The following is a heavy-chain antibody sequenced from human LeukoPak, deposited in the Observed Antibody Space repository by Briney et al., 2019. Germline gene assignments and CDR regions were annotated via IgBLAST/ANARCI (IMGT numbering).Heavy chain of an antibody. CDR1: RGSINSGDSF. CDR3: ARDLVTVTKGFDI. CDR2: IYYSGST. Sequence: SQTLSLTCSVFRGSINSGDSFWSWIRQSAGGGLEWIGYIYYSGSTNYNPSLKSRVTISIDTSKNQFSLKLTSVTAADTAVYYCARDLVTVTKGFDIWGQGTMVSVSS. D-gene: IGHD4-17*01. J-gene: IGHJ3*02. V-gene: IGHV4-61*08.